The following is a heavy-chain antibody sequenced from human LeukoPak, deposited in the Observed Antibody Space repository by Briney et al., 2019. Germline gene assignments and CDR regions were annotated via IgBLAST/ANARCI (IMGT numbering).Heavy chain of an antibody. Sequence: ASVKVSCKASGYTFTSYYMHWVRQAPGQGLEWMGIINPSGGSTSYAQKFQGRVTMTRVTSTSTVYMELSSLRSEDTAVYYCARSGGSYYPRRSYNWFDPWGQGTLVTVSS. CDR1: GYTFTSYY. CDR3: ARSGGSYYPRRSYNWFDP. V-gene: IGHV1-46*03. CDR2: INPSGGST. J-gene: IGHJ5*02. D-gene: IGHD1-26*01.